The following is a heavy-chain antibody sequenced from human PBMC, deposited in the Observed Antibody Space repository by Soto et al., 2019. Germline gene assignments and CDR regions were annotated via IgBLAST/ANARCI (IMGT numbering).Heavy chain of an antibody. D-gene: IGHD6-6*01. Sequence: PGESLKISCKGSGYSFTSYWISWVRQMPGKGLEWMGRIDPSDSYTNYSPSFQGHVTISADKSISTAYLQWSSLKASDTAMYYCARKLVSTAARRYGMDVWGQGTTVTVSS. CDR1: GYSFTSYW. CDR3: ARKLVSTAARRYGMDV. CDR2: IDPSDSYT. V-gene: IGHV5-10-1*01. J-gene: IGHJ6*02.